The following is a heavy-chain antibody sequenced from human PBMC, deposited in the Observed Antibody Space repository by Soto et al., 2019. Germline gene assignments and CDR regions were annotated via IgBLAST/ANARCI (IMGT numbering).Heavy chain of an antibody. D-gene: IGHD4-17*01. CDR2: IYHSGST. CDR3: ARWGSAVTNAFDI. Sequence: SETLSLTCTVSGGSVTSYYWSWIRQPPGKGLEWIGYIYHSGSTNYNPSLKSRVTISIDTSTNHFSLKLSSVIAADTAVYYCARWGSAVTNAFDIWGQGAMVTVSS. CDR1: GGSVTSYY. V-gene: IGHV4-59*02. J-gene: IGHJ3*02.